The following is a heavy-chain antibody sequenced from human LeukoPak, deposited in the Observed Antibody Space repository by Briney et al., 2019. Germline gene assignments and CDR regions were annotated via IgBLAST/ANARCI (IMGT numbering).Heavy chain of an antibody. J-gene: IGHJ4*02. V-gene: IGHV3-23*01. D-gene: IGHD6-19*01. Sequence: PGGSLRLSCAASTFTFSSYAMSWVRQAPGKGLEWVSAISAGADSTYYADSVKGRFTISRDNSKNTLYLQMNSLRAEDTAVYYCAKGTQWLPLYYFDYWGQGTLVTVSS. CDR3: AKGTQWLPLYYFDY. CDR1: TFTFSSYA. CDR2: ISAGADST.